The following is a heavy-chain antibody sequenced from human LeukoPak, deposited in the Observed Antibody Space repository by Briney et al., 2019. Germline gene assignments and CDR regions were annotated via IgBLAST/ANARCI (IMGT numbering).Heavy chain of an antibody. V-gene: IGHV4-61*02. Sequence: PSQTLSLTCTVSGGSISSGSYYWSWIRQPPGKGLEWIGRIYTSGSTNYNPSLRSRVTISVDTSKNQFSLNVTSVTAADTAVYYCARGGVAGYSSSWYDYWGQGTLVTVSS. CDR3: ARGGVAGYSSSWYDY. CDR1: GGSISSGSYY. D-gene: IGHD6-13*01. J-gene: IGHJ4*02. CDR2: IYTSGST.